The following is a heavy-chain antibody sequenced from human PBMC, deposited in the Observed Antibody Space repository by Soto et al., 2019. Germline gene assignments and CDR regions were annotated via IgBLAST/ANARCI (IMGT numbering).Heavy chain of an antibody. Sequence: PGESLKISCKGSVYSFTSYCIGWLRQMPVKDLEWMGIIYPGDSDTRYSPSFQGQVTISAEKSISTAYLQWSSLKASDTAMYYCARRKYYDSSGYKDAFDVWGQGTMVTVSS. D-gene: IGHD3-22*01. CDR2: IYPGDSDT. V-gene: IGHV5-51*01. CDR1: VYSFTSYC. CDR3: ARRKYYDSSGYKDAFDV. J-gene: IGHJ3*01.